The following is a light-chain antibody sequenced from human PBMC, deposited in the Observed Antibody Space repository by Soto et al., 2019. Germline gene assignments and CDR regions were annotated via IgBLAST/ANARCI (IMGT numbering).Light chain of an antibody. Sequence: EIVMTQSPATLSVSPGERASLSCRASQSVNRNLAWYQHKPGQAPRLLIYASSNRATGIPDRFSGSGSGTDFTLTISRLEPEDFAVYYCQQYGSSPATFGQGTKVDI. CDR2: ASS. CDR1: QSVNRN. V-gene: IGKV3-20*01. CDR3: QQYGSSPAT. J-gene: IGKJ1*01.